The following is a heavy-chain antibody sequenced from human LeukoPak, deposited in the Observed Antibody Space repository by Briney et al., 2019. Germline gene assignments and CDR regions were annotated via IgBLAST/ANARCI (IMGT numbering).Heavy chain of an antibody. D-gene: IGHD4-17*01. CDR2: IKTDGSDM. CDR1: GFTFSNYW. V-gene: IGHV3-74*03. J-gene: IGHJ4*02. Sequence: GGSLRLSCAAAGFTFSNYWMHWVRQAPGKGLVWVAAIKTDGSDMQYADSVKGRFAISRDNTKNTVYLQMNSLRDEDTAVYYCVRDQTVFTILDYWGQGTLVTVSS. CDR3: VRDQTVFTILDY.